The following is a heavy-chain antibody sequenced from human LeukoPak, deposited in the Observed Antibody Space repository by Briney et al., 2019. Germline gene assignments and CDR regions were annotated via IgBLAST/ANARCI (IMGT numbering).Heavy chain of an antibody. CDR2: ISAYNGNT. J-gene: IGHJ4*02. V-gene: IGHV1-18*01. D-gene: IGHD3-22*01. CDR3: ARDLHYYDSSGYYD. Sequence: GASVKVSCKASGYTFTSYGISWVRQAPGQGLEWMGWISAYNGNTNYAQKLQGRVTMTTDTSTSTAYMELRSLRSDDTAVYYCARDLHYYDSSGYYDWGQGTLVTVSS. CDR1: GYTFTSYG.